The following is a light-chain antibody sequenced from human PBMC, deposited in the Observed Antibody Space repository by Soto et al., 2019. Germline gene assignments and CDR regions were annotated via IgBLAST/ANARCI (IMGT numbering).Light chain of an antibody. CDR2: DAS. J-gene: IGKJ4*01. CDR1: QDISNY. Sequence: IQMTQSPSSLSASVGDRVTITCQASQDISNYLNWYQQKPGKAPKLLIYDASNLETGVPSRFSGSGSGTDFTFTISSLKPEDIATDYCQHYDNLHPVLTFGGGTKVDIK. V-gene: IGKV1-33*01. CDR3: QHYDNLHPVLT.